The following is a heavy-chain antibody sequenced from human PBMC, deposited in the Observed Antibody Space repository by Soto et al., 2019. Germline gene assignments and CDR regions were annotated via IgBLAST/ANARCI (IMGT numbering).Heavy chain of an antibody. CDR3: ARTPVAPNPYYFDY. V-gene: IGHV1-69*12. CDR2: IIPIFGTA. CDR1: GGTFSSYA. J-gene: IGHJ4*02. D-gene: IGHD6-19*01. Sequence: QVQLVQSGAEVKKPGSSVKVSCKASGGTFSSYAISWVRQAPGQGLEWMGGIIPIFGTANYAQKFQGRVTITADESTSTAYMELSILRSEDTALSHCARTPVAPNPYYFDYWGQGTLVTVSS.